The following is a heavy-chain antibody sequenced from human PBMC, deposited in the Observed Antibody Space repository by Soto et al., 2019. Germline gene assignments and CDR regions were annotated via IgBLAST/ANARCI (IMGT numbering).Heavy chain of an antibody. J-gene: IGHJ5*02. V-gene: IGHV1-8*01. CDR2: MNPNSGNT. Sequence: ASVKVSCKASGYTFTSYDINWVRQATGQGLEWMGWMNPNSGNTGYAQKFQGRVTMTRNTSISTANMELSSLRSEDTAVYYCARAQRTPTVAGTWTYWFDPWGQGTLVTVSS. D-gene: IGHD6-19*01. CDR1: GYTFTSYD. CDR3: ARAQRTPTVAGTWTYWFDP.